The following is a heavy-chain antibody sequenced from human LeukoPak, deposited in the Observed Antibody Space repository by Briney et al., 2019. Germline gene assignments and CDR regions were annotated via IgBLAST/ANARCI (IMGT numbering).Heavy chain of an antibody. Sequence: GGSLRLSCAASGFTFSSYAMHWVRQAPGKGLEYVSAISGNGGNTFYANSVKGRFTISRDNSKNTLYLQMGSLKPEDMAVYYYARDSCSGDRCWRYFDNWGQGTLVTVSS. CDR3: ARDSCSGDRCWRYFDN. CDR2: ISGNGGNT. J-gene: IGHJ4*02. D-gene: IGHD2-15*01. V-gene: IGHV3-64*01. CDR1: GFTFSSYA.